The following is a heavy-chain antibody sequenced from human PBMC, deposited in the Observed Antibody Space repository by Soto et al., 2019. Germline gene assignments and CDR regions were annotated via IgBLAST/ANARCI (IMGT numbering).Heavy chain of an antibody. Sequence: SETLSLTCTVSGGSISSYYWSWIRQPAGKGLEWIGRIYISGTTNYNPSLKSRVTMSVDTSKNQFSLKLSSVTAADTAVYYCARDSNYYRGGYYYGMDVWGQGTTVTGSS. J-gene: IGHJ6*02. CDR1: GGSISSYY. V-gene: IGHV4-4*07. D-gene: IGHD3-22*01. CDR2: IYISGTT. CDR3: ARDSNYYRGGYYYGMDV.